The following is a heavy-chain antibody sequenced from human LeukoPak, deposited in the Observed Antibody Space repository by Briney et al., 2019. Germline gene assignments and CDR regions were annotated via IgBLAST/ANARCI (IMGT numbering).Heavy chain of an antibody. V-gene: IGHV3-74*01. D-gene: IGHD3-10*01. J-gene: IGHJ4*02. Sequence: PGGSLRLFCAASGFTFSRYWMHWARQAPGKGLVWVSRINSDGISTRYADSVKGRFTISRDNAKNTLYLKMNSLRAEDTAVYYCARDRIEYTYGTGFDYWGQGTPVTVSS. CDR2: INSDGIST. CDR1: GFTFSRYW. CDR3: ARDRIEYTYGTGFDY.